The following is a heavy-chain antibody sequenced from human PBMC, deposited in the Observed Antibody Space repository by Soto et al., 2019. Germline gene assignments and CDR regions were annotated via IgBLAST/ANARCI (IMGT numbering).Heavy chain of an antibody. J-gene: IGHJ4*02. CDR1: GGSISSGGYS. V-gene: IGHV4-30-2*01. CDR2: IYHSGST. CDR3: AREAVVTATIDY. D-gene: IGHD2-21*02. Sequence: PSETLSLTCAVSGGSISSGGYSWSWIRQPPGKGLEWIGYIYHSGSTYYNPSLKSRVTISVDRSKNQFSLKLSSVTAADTAVYYCAREAVVTATIDYWGQGTMVTVYS.